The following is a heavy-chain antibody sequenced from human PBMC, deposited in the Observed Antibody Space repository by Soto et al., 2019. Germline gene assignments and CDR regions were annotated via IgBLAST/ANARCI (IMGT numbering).Heavy chain of an antibody. V-gene: IGHV4-59*01. CDR1: GGSISSYY. J-gene: IGHJ1*01. CDR3: AIGISRAFQH. D-gene: IGHD3-10*01. CDR2: IYYSGST. Sequence: SSETLSLTCTVSGGSISSYYWSWIRQPPGKGLEWIGYIYYSGSTNYNPSLKSRVTISVDTSKNQFSLKLSSVSSAAMAVYYCAIGISRAFQHWGQGTLVTVSS.